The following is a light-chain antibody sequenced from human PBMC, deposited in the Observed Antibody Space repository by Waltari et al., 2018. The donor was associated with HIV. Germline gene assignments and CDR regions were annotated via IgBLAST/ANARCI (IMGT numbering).Light chain of an antibody. V-gene: IGLV2-14*01. CDR2: EAT. CDR1: TSDKY. CDR3: ASVTSNNILL. J-gene: IGLJ3*02. Sequence: QSALTQPASVSGSPGQSITIACTGTTSDKYISWYPRRPGDVPRLIFFEATNRPPWLPSRFSAAKSANTASLTISGLHTDDEADYFCASVTSNNILLFGGGTRLTVL.